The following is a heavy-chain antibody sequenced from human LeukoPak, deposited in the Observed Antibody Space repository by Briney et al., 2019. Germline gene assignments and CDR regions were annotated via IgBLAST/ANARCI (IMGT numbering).Heavy chain of an antibody. CDR1: GFSFSTYH. CDR3: ARAYDITSSFDY. D-gene: IGHD3-22*01. CDR2: ISPGSTYT. J-gene: IGHJ4*02. Sequence: GGSLRLSCAASGFSFSTYHMNWVRQAPGKGLEWVSSISPGSTYTYYADSVKGRFTISRDNARNSLFLQMNSLRAEDTAIYYCARAYDITSSFDYWGQGTLVTVS. V-gene: IGHV3-21*01.